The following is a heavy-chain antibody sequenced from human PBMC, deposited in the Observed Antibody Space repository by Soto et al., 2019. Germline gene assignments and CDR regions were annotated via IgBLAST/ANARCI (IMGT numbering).Heavy chain of an antibody. V-gene: IGHV3-9*01. Sequence: GGSLRLSCAASGFTFDDYAMHWVRQAPGKGLEWVSGISWNSGSIGYADSVKGRFTISRDNAKNSLYLQMNSLRAEDTALYYCAKDILGFGMVIGDAFDIWGQGTMVTVSS. D-gene: IGHD3-3*01. CDR3: AKDILGFGMVIGDAFDI. CDR2: ISWNSGSI. CDR1: GFTFDDYA. J-gene: IGHJ3*02.